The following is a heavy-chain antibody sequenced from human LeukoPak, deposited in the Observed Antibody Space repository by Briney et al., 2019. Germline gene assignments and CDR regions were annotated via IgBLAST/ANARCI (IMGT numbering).Heavy chain of an antibody. V-gene: IGHV3-30*18. J-gene: IGHJ4*02. Sequence: GSLRLSCAVSGFTFNNYGMHWVRQAPGKGLEWVAVISYDGRNIHYPDSVKGRFTISRDISTDTLWLQMDSLRTEDTAVYYCAKGPLRGTAAAIDYWGQGTLVTVSS. D-gene: IGHD2-2*01. CDR1: GFTFNNYG. CDR3: AKGPLRGTAAAIDY. CDR2: ISYDGRNI.